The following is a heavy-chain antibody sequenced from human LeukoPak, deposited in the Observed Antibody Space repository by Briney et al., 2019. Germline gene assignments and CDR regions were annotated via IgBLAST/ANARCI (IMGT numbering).Heavy chain of an antibody. D-gene: IGHD1-26*01. CDR2: INPNSGGT. CDR1: GYTFSSYY. Sequence: GASVKVSCKASGYTFSSYYMHWVRQAPGQGLEWMGWINPNSGGTNYAQKFQGRVTMTRDTSISTAYMELSRLRSEDTAVYYCARDRIVGATTTGGYWGQGTLVTVSS. V-gene: IGHV1-2*02. J-gene: IGHJ4*02. CDR3: ARDRIVGATTTGGY.